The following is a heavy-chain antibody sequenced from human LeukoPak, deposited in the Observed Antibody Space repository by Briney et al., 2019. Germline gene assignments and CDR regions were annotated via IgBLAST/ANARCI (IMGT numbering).Heavy chain of an antibody. J-gene: IGHJ4*02. CDR2: ISYDGSNR. D-gene: IGHD4-17*01. V-gene: IGHV3-30*18. CDR1: GFTFSNYG. Sequence: GGSLRLSCAASGFTFSNYGMHWVRQAPGKGLEWVAVISYDGSNRYYADSVKGRFTISRDNSKNTLYLQMNSLRAEDTAVYYCAKPIMTTVTTLGLYFDYWGQGALVTVST. CDR3: AKPIMTTVTTLGLYFDY.